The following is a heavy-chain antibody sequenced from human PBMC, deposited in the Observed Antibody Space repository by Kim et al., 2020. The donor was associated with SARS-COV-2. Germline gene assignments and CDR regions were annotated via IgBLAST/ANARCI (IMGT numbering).Heavy chain of an antibody. Sequence: GGSLRLSCAASGFTFSSYWMSWVRQAPGKGLEWVANIKQDGSEKYYVDSVKGRFTISRDNAKNSLYLQMNSLRAEDTAVYYCARDQAAGAWGLYYYYYYGMDVWGQGTTVTVS. CDR1: GFTFSSYW. J-gene: IGHJ6*02. CDR2: IKQDGSEK. D-gene: IGHD6-13*01. CDR3: ARDQAAGAWGLYYYYYYGMDV. V-gene: IGHV3-7*01.